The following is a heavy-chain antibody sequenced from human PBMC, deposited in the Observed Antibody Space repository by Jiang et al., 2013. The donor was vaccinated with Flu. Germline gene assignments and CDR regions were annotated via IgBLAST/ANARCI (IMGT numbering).Heavy chain of an antibody. CDR3: ARETTGYSYGCMDV. Sequence: VQLVESGAEVKRPGSSVKVSCKASGAFFSSYAISWVRQAPGQGLEWMGMIIPIFGTVKYAEKFQGRVTITADKSTSTVYMELTSLTSGDTAIYYCARETTGYSYGCMDVWGKGTTVIVSS. J-gene: IGHJ6*03. CDR2: IIPIFGTV. D-gene: IGHD5-18*01. CDR1: GAFFSSYA. V-gene: IGHV1-69*06.